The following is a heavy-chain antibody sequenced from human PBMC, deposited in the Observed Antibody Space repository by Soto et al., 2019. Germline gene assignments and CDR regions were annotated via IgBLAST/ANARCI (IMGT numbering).Heavy chain of an antibody. CDR1: GGTFSSSA. CDR2: ITPIFATA. Sequence: QVQLVQSGAEVKRPGSSVKVSCKASGGTFSSSAFNWVRQAPGHGLEWMGAITPIFATANYAQRFQGRLTISADVSTTTVYMALGSLTFGDTALYYCASPSASRHFWGQGILVTGSS. V-gene: IGHV1-69*01. CDR3: ASPSASRHF. J-gene: IGHJ4*02.